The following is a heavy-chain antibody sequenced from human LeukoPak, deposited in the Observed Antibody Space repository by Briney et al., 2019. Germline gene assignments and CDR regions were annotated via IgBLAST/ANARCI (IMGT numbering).Heavy chain of an antibody. CDR2: ISNNGGYT. CDR3: VRGCSDTCYRFDY. Sequence: GGSLRLSCAASGFTFSSSAMSWVRQAPGKGLEWVSAISNNGGYTYYADSVQGRFTNSRDNSKSTLCLQMNSLRAEDTAVYYCVRGCSDTCYRFDYWGQGTLVTVSS. V-gene: IGHV3-23*01. D-gene: IGHD2-15*01. CDR1: GFTFSSSA. J-gene: IGHJ4*02.